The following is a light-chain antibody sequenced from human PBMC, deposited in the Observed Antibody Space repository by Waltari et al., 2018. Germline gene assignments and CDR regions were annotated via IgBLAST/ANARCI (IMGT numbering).Light chain of an antibody. CDR2: KSS. J-gene: IGKJ1*01. CDR3: QQYNDFSHT. CDR1: QSVGRW. Sequence: DIQMTQSPSMLSASVGDRVTITCRASQSVGRWLAWYQQKPGKAPRLLIYKSSSLESGVPSRFSDSGSGTEFTLTISSLQPDDFATYYCQQYNDFSHTFGQGTKVEI. V-gene: IGKV1-5*03.